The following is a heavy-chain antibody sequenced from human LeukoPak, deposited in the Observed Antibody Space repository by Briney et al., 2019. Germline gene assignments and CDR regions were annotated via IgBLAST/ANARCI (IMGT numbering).Heavy chain of an antibody. V-gene: IGHV1-69*13. D-gene: IGHD5-24*01. CDR3: ATRDGYNYWYFDY. Sequence: ASVKVSCKASGGTFISYAISWVRQAPGQGLEWMGGIIPIFGTASYAQKFQGRVTITADESTSTAYMELSSLRSEDTAVYYCATRDGYNYWYFDYWGQGTLVTVSS. J-gene: IGHJ4*02. CDR1: GGTFISYA. CDR2: IIPIFGTA.